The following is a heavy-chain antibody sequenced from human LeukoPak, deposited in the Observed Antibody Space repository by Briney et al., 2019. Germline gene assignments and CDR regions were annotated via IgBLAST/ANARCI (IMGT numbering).Heavy chain of an antibody. D-gene: IGHD3-9*01. CDR3: ARDPYNLLTGSYIAPEYYMDV. Sequence: ASVKVSCKASGYTFISYGISWVRQAPGQGLEWMGWISAYNGDTNYAQKFQGRVTMTTDTSTSTAFMELRSLRSDDTAVYYCARDPYNLLTGSYIAPEYYMDVWGKGTTVTISS. CDR1: GYTFISYG. V-gene: IGHV1-18*01. CDR2: ISAYNGDT. J-gene: IGHJ6*03.